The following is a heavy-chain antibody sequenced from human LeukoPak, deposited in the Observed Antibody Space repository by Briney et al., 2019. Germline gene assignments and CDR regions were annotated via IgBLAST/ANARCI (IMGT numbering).Heavy chain of an antibody. J-gene: IGHJ6*03. CDR1: EFTVSSNY. D-gene: IGHD3-3*01. CDR2: ISGSGGST. CDR3: AKDLEYYDFWSGPVTYYYYMDV. V-gene: IGHV3-23*01. Sequence: GGSLRLSCAASEFTVSSNYMSWVRQAPGKGLEWVSAISGSGGSTYYADSVKGRFTISRDNSKNTLYLQMNSLRAEDTAVYYCAKDLEYYDFWSGPVTYYYYMDVWGKGTTVTVSS.